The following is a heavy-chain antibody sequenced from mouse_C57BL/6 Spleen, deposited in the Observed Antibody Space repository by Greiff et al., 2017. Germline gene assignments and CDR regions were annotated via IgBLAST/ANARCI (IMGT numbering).Heavy chain of an antibody. D-gene: IGHD2-13*01. J-gene: IGHJ3*01. CDR2: ILPGSGST. V-gene: IGHV1-9*01. CDR1: GYTFTGYC. Sequence: QVQLQQSGAELMKPGASVTLSCKASGYTFTGYCIEWVKQRPGHGLELIGEILPGSGSTNYNETFKGQASFTSDTSSNTAYMLLSRLPTEDSDIYDGARGGSTDYQCAYWGQGTLVTVSA. CDR3: ARGGSTDYQCAY.